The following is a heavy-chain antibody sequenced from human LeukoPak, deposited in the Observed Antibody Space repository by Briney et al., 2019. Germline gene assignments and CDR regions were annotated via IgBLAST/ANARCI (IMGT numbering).Heavy chain of an antibody. D-gene: IGHD3-22*01. V-gene: IGHV4-38-2*01. Sequence: SSETLSLTCAVSDYSISSGNYWGWIRQPPGKGLEWIGRVYHSGSTHYSPSLKSRVTIAVDTSKNQFSLKLSSVTAADTAVYYCARNDSSGYFDYWGQGTLVTVSS. CDR3: ARNDSSGYFDY. CDR2: VYHSGST. CDR1: DYSISSGNY. J-gene: IGHJ4*02.